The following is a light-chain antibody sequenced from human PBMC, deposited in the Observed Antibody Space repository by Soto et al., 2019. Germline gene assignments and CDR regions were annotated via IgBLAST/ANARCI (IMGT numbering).Light chain of an antibody. CDR2: GAS. J-gene: IGKJ2*01. V-gene: IGKV3-15*01. CDR3: QQYNNWPPYT. Sequence: EIVMTQSPATLSVSPGERATLSCRASQSVSSNLAWYQQKPGQALRLLIYGASTRATGIPARFSGSGSGTEFTLTISSLQYEDFAVYYCQQYNNWPPYTFGQGTKLEIK. CDR1: QSVSSN.